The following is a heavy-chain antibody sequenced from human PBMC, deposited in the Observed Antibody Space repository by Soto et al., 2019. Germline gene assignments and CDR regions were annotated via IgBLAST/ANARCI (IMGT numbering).Heavy chain of an antibody. CDR3: ARVHSSSWIGSWFDP. J-gene: IGHJ5*02. V-gene: IGHV1-18*01. Sequence: ASVKVSCKASGYTFTSYGISWVRQAPGQGLEWMGWISAYNGNTNYAQKLQGRVTMTTDTSTSTAYMELRSLRSDDTAVYYCARVHSSSWIGSWFDPWGQGTLVTVS. D-gene: IGHD6-13*01. CDR1: GYTFTSYG. CDR2: ISAYNGNT.